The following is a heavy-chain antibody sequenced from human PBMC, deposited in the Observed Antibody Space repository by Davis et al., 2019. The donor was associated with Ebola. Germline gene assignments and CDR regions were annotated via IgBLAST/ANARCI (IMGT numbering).Heavy chain of an antibody. V-gene: IGHV1-18*01. CDR3: AGVGDCSDGTCYWIRDES. Sequence: ASVKVSCKASGYSFGSYGISWVRQAPGQGLEWMGWISGYNGDRVYAQRLQGRVTMTTDTSTSTAYMELSSLRSEDTAVYYCAGVGDCSDGTCYWIRDESWGQGTLVTVSS. CDR2: ISGYNGDR. D-gene: IGHD2-15*01. CDR1: GYSFGSYG. J-gene: IGHJ5*02.